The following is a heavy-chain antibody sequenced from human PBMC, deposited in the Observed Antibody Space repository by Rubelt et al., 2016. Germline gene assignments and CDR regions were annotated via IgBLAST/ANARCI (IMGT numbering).Heavy chain of an antibody. J-gene: IGHJ5*01. V-gene: IGHV4-39*01. CDR3: ARARSTGVGGRGVFDS. D-gene: IGHD1-1*01. Sequence: QLQLQESGPGLVKPSETLSLTCTVSGGAISDSDYYWAWIRQPPGRGLEYIVTVLHSGSAYYNPSLNSRVTVSVDTSKNQFSRGLYAGTAADTAVYYCARARSTGVGGRGVFDSWGQGTLVTVSS. CDR2: VLHSGSA. CDR1: GGAISDSDYY.